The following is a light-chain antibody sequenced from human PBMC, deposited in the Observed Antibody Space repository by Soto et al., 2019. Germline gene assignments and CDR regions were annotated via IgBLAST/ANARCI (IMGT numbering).Light chain of an antibody. CDR1: SSNIGAGYD. CDR3: QSYDSSLSGSRV. Sequence: QSVLTQPPSVSGAPGQRVTISCTGSSSNIGAGYDVHWYQQLPGTAPKLLIYGNSNRPSGVPDRFSGSKSGTSASLAITGLQAEDEADYCCQSYDSSLSGSRVFGTGTMVTVL. J-gene: IGLJ1*01. V-gene: IGLV1-40*01. CDR2: GNS.